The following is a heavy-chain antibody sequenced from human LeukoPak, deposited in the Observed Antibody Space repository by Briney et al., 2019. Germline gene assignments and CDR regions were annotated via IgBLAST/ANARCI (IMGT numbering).Heavy chain of an antibody. CDR2: INPSGGST. J-gene: IGHJ4*02. D-gene: IGHD6-13*01. CDR3: ASGGYSSSWYGKIDY. Sequence: GASVKVSCKASGYTFTSYYVHWVRQAPGQGLEWMGRINPSGGSTSYAQKFQGRVTMTRDTSTSTVYMELSSLRSEDTAVYYCASGGYSSSWYGKIDYWGQGTLVTVSS. CDR1: GYTFTSYY. V-gene: IGHV1-46*03.